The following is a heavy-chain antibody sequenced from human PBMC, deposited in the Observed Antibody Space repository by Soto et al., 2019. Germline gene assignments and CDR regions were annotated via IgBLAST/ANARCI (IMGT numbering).Heavy chain of an antibody. D-gene: IGHD2-8*02. CDR3: AKEKGTGRAPNGAYDV. CDR1: GFTFKDCA. Sequence: QGQLVESGGDVVQPGRSLRLSCAASGFTFKDCAMHWVRQAPGKGLEWVSIIFNDAGIEYYKESVKGRFTISRDNSKNTLYLQMNSLRDEDTAVYYCAKEKGTGRAPNGAYDVWGRGTRVTVSS. CDR2: IFNDAGIE. J-gene: IGHJ3*01. V-gene: IGHV3-30-3*02.